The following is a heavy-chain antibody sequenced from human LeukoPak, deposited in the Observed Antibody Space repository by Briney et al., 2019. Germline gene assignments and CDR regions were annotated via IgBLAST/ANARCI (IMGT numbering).Heavy chain of an antibody. V-gene: IGHV1-18*01. CDR2: TSAYNGNT. CDR3: ARDDDSSGQHDY. D-gene: IGHD3-22*01. J-gene: IGHJ4*02. Sequence: ASVKVSCKASGYTFPSYGISWVRQAPGQGVEWMGWTSAYNGNTNYAQKLQGRVTMTTDTSTSTAYMELRSLRSDDTAVYYCARDDDSSGQHDYWGQGTLVTVSS. CDR1: GYTFPSYG.